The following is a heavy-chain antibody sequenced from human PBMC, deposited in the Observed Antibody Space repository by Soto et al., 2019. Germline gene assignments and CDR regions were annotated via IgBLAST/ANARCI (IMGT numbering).Heavy chain of an antibody. CDR3: ARGLGYNTGWHYFDY. CDR1: GGTFSTSA. Sequence: ASVKVSCKASGGTFSTSAISWVRQAPGQGLEWMGGIVPIFGPEKYAPKFQGRVTISADHSTNTFYMELGSLRSEDTAVYYCARGLGYNTGWHYFDYWGQGTLVTVSS. V-gene: IGHV1-69*13. J-gene: IGHJ4*02. CDR2: IVPIFGPE. D-gene: IGHD2-8*02.